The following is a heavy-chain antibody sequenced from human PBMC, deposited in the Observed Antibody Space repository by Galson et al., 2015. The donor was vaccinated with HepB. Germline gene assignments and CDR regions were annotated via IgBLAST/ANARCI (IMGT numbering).Heavy chain of an antibody. CDR3: ARARGYCSGGSCYFWFDP. V-gene: IGHV4-34*01. CDR1: GGSFSGYY. Sequence: ETLSLTCAVYGGSFSGYYWSWIRQPPGKGLEWIGEINHSGSTNYNPSLKSRVTISVDTSKNQFSLKLSSVTAADTAVYYCARARGYCSGGSCYFWFDPWGQGTLVTVSS. D-gene: IGHD2-15*01. J-gene: IGHJ5*02. CDR2: INHSGST.